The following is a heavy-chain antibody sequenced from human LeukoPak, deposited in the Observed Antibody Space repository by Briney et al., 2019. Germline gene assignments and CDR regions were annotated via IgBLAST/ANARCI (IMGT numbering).Heavy chain of an antibody. CDR1: GFTFSSYS. CDR3: ARSNNYDSSGYDDY. CDR2: ISSSSSYI. Sequence: GGSLRLSCAASGFTFSSYSMNWVRQAPGKGLEWVSSISSSSSYIYYADSVKGRFTISRDSAKNSLYLQMNSLRAEDTAVYYCARSNNYDSSGYDDYWGQGTLVTVSS. J-gene: IGHJ4*02. V-gene: IGHV3-21*01. D-gene: IGHD3-22*01.